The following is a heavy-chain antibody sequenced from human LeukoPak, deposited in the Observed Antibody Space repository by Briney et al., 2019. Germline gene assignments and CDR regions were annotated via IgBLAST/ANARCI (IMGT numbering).Heavy chain of an antibody. J-gene: IGHJ4*02. V-gene: IGHV3-23*01. Sequence: LTGGSLRLSCAASGFTFSSYAMSWVRQAPGKGLGWVSAISGSGGSTYYADSVKGRFTISRDNSKNTLYLQMNSLRAEDTAVYYFAKDGIVRFLEWLLYFDYWGQGTLVTVSS. CDR3: AKDGIVRFLEWLLYFDY. CDR1: GFTFSSYA. CDR2: ISGSGGST. D-gene: IGHD3-3*01.